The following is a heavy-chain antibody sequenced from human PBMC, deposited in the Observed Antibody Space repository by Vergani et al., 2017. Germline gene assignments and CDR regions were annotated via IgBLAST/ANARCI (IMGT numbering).Heavy chain of an antibody. D-gene: IGHD5-24*01. Sequence: QVQLQQWGAGLLKPSETLSLTCAVYGGSFSGYYWSWIRQPPGKGLEWIGEINHSGSTNYNPSLKSRVTISVDTSKNQFSLKLSSVTAADTAMYYCARSGEMATTITWYFDLWGRGTLVTVSS. CDR2: INHSGST. CDR1: GGSFSGYY. CDR3: ARSGEMATTITWYFDL. V-gene: IGHV4-34*01. J-gene: IGHJ2*01.